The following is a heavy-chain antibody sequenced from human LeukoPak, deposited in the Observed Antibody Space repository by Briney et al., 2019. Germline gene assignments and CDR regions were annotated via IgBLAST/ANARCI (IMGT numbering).Heavy chain of an antibody. J-gene: IGHJ5*02. Sequence: GGSLRLSCAASGFTFSSYGMSWVRQAPGKGLEWVSSISGSGGSTFYVDSVKGRLIISRDNSRNTLYLQMHSLRAEDTAVYYCAKDRPYISSWYGCSTPWGQGTLVTVSS. CDR2: ISGSGGST. CDR1: GFTFSSYG. CDR3: AKDRPYISSWYGCSTP. V-gene: IGHV3-23*01. D-gene: IGHD6-13*01.